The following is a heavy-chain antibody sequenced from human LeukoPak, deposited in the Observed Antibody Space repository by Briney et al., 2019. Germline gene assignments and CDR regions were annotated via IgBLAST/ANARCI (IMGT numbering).Heavy chain of an antibody. CDR2: IYYSGST. CDR3: ERRLFTGYNEFDY. Sequence: SETLSLTCTVSGVSISSSSYYWGWIGQPPGKGLEWIGSIYYSGSTYYNPSLKRRVTISVDTSKTRFSLKLSSVTAADTAVYFCERRLFTGYNEFDYWGQGTLVTVSS. CDR1: GVSISSSSYY. J-gene: IGHJ4*02. D-gene: IGHD5-24*01. V-gene: IGHV4-39*01.